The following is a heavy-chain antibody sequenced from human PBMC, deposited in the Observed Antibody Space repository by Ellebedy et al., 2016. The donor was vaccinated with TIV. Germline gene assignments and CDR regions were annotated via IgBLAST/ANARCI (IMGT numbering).Heavy chain of an antibody. J-gene: IGHJ3*01. D-gene: IGHD2/OR15-2a*01. V-gene: IGHV3-66*01. CDR2: INTGDDT. CDR3: ASETFIDVDLKVWGVFDF. Sequence: GGSLRLSCAASGFTVKSNYMSWVRQAPGKGLEWVSSINTGDDTYYADSVRGRFTISRDSSKNTLYLQINGLRAEDTAVYFCASETFIDVDLKVWGVFDFWGQGTMVAVSS. CDR1: GFTVKSNY.